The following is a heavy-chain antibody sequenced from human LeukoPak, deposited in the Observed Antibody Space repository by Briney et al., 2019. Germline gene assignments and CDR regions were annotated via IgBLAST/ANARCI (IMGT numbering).Heavy chain of an antibody. CDR1: GYSISSGYY. CDR2: IYTSGST. D-gene: IGHD2-2*02. J-gene: IGHJ4*02. Sequence: SETLSLTCAVSGYSISSGYYWGWIRQPAGKGLEWIGRIYTSGSTNYNPSLKSRVTISVDTSKNQFSLKLSSVTAADTAVYYCAREHCSSTSCYTNEGFDYWGQGTLVTVSS. V-gene: IGHV4-61*02. CDR3: AREHCSSTSCYTNEGFDY.